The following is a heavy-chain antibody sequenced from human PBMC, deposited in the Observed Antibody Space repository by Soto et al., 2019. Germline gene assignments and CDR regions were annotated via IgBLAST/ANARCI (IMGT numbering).Heavy chain of an antibody. D-gene: IGHD3-22*01. CDR3: ARRHRDYYDSSGYYSH. CDR2: INPSGGST. Sequence: GASVKVSCKASGYTFTSYYMHWVRQAPGQGLEWMGIINPSGGSTSYAQKFQGRVTMTRDTSTSTVYMELSSLRSEDTAVYYCARRHRDYYDSSGYYSHWGQGTLVTVSS. V-gene: IGHV1-46*01. CDR1: GYTFTSYY. J-gene: IGHJ4*02.